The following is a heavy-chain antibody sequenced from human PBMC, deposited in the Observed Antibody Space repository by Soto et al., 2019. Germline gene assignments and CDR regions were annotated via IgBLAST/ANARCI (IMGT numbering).Heavy chain of an antibody. CDR2: IVPSLDTT. J-gene: IGHJ6*02. D-gene: IGHD3-16*02. V-gene: IGHV1-69*11. CDR1: GGTFSSSG. Sequence: QVHLVQSGTEVKKPGSSVKVSCKASGGTFSSSGFSWVRLAPGQGLGWMGMIVPSLDTTNYAQKFQARVTITADEVTSTAYMELRSLRSEDTAVYYCARWPQPRYTADPYAVDVWGQGTRVIVSS. CDR3: ARWPQPRYTADPYAVDV.